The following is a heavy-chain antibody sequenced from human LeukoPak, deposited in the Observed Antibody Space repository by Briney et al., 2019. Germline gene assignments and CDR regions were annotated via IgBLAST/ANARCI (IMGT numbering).Heavy chain of an antibody. V-gene: IGHV3-23*01. CDR2: ISGSGGSA. CDR3: AKDLILRNMFTFGLWDY. J-gene: IGHJ4*02. D-gene: IGHD3-16*01. CDR1: GFTFSSYA. Sequence: GGSLRLSCAASGFTFSSYAMSWVRQAPGKGLEWVSAISGSGGSAYYADSVKGRFTISRDNSKNTLYLQMNSLRAEDTAVYYCAKDLILRNMFTFGLWDYWGQGTLVTVSS.